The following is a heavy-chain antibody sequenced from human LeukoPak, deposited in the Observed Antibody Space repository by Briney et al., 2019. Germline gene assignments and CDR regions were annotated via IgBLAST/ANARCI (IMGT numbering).Heavy chain of an antibody. CDR2: IIPIFGTA. Sequence: EASVKVSCKASGYTFTGYYMHWVRQAPGQGLEWMGGIIPIFGTANYAQKFQGRVTITADESTSTAYMELSSLRSEDTAVYYCARTYAPYSSSHPPFDYWGQGTLVTVSS. J-gene: IGHJ4*02. CDR3: ARTYAPYSSSHPPFDY. D-gene: IGHD6-13*01. V-gene: IGHV1-69*13. CDR1: GYTFTGYY.